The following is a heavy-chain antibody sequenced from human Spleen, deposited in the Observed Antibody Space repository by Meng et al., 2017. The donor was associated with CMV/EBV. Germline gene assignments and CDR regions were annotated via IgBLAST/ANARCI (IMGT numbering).Heavy chain of an antibody. CDR2: MYYSGSS. J-gene: IGHJ4*02. Sequence: SETLSLTCTVSGGSIVSTNYYWGWIRQSPGKGLEWIGTMYYSGSSYYNPSLKSRATISVDTSKDQFSLKLNSVTAADTAVYYCARDSSGYDFGDYFDYWGQGTLVTVSS. V-gene: IGHV4-39*07. CDR1: GGSIVSTNYY. CDR3: ARDSSGYDFGDYFDY. D-gene: IGHD5-12*01.